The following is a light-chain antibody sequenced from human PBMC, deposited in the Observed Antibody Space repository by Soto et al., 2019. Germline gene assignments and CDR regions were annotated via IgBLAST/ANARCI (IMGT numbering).Light chain of an antibody. CDR3: QSYDNSLSVYV. CDR1: SSNIGAGYD. V-gene: IGLV1-40*01. CDR2: GNS. Sequence: QAVLTQPPSVSGAPGQRVTFSCTGSSSNIGAGYDVHWYQQLPGTAPKLLIYGNSNRPSGVPDRFSGSKSGTSASLAITGLQAEDEADYYCQSYDNSLSVYVFGTGTKLTVL. J-gene: IGLJ1*01.